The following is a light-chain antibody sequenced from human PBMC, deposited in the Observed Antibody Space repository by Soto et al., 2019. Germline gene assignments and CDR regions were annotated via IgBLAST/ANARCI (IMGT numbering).Light chain of an antibody. Sequence: IVLTQSALSLPVTPGEPASISCRSSQSLLHSNGDIYLDWYLQKPGQSPQLLIYVGSIRASGVPDRFRGSGSGTDLTLKITRVEAEDVAVYCCMQAIHAPRTLGLGNKVAIK. J-gene: IGKJ1*01. V-gene: IGKV2-28*01. CDR2: VGS. CDR1: QSLLHSNGDIY. CDR3: MQAIHAPRT.